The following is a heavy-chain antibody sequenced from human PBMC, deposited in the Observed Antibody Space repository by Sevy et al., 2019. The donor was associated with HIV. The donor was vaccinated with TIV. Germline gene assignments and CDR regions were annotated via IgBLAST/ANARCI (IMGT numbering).Heavy chain of an antibody. CDR3: ARDRDLSGSYLEYYYYAMDV. CDR2: IDPSGST. J-gene: IGHJ6*02. Sequence: ASVKVSCKASGYTFITYYVHWVRQAPGQGLAWMGLIDPSGSTRYAQKFQGRVSMTGDTSTTTVYMELSSLTSEDTAVYYCARDRDLSGSYLEYYYYAMDVWGQGTTVTVSS. D-gene: IGHD1-26*01. V-gene: IGHV1-46*01. CDR1: GYTFITYY.